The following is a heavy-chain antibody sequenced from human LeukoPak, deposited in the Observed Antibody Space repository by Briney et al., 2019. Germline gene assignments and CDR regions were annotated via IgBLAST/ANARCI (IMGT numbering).Heavy chain of an antibody. D-gene: IGHD1/OR15-1a*01. Sequence: SETLSLTCTVSGDSITSDNYWGWIRHPPGKGLEWIGSVYYSGTTYYSPSLKSRVTISVDTSKNQFSLKVSSVPAADTAVYYCATTRGPGGNWFAPGAQEPWVPVSS. J-gene: IGHJ5*02. CDR3: ATTRGPGGNWFAP. CDR2: VYYSGTT. CDR1: GDSITSDNY. V-gene: IGHV4-39*01.